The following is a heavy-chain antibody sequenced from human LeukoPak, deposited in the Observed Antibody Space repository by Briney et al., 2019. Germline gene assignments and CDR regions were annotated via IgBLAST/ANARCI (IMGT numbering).Heavy chain of an antibody. J-gene: IGHJ4*02. CDR1: GGTFSSYA. Sequence: ASVKVSCKASGGTFSSYAISWVRQAPGQGLEWMGGIIPIFGTANYAQKFQGRVTITADESTSTAYMELSSLRSEDTAVYYCARAVGLLYEIDYWGQGTLVTVSS. CDR2: IIPIFGTA. D-gene: IGHD3-3*01. CDR3: ARAVGLLYEIDY. V-gene: IGHV1-69*01.